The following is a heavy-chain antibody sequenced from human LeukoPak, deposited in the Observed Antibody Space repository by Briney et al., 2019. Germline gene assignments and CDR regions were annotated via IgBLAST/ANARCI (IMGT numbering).Heavy chain of an antibody. Sequence: PGGSLTLSCAGSGFTFSTYWMTWVRQAPGKELEWVANIKEDGTEKYYVDPVNGRFTISRDNAKKSLYLQMNSLRAEDTAVYYCASYYDGSGYYDAFDIWGQGTMVTVSS. CDR3: ASYYDGSGYYDAFDI. V-gene: IGHV3-7*05. J-gene: IGHJ3*02. CDR2: IKEDGTEK. D-gene: IGHD3-22*01. CDR1: GFTFSTYW.